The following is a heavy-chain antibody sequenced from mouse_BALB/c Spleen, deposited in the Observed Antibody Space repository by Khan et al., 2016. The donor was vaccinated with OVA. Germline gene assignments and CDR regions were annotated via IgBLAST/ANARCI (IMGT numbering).Heavy chain of an antibody. CDR1: GFSLTNYG. CDR2: IWSDGST. V-gene: IGHV2-6-1*01. D-gene: IGHD2-10*01. J-gene: IGHJ4*01. CDR3: ARQSYYQYIILDY. Sequence: VQLKQSGPGLVAPSQSLSITCTISGFSLTNYGVHWVRQPPGKGLEWLVVIWSDGSTTYNSALKSRLTISKDNSKSQVFLKMNSLQTDDTAMYFCARQSYYQYIILDYWGQGTSGTVSS.